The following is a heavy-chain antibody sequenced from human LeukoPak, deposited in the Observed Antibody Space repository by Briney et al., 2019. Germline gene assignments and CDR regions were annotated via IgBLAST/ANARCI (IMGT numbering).Heavy chain of an antibody. CDR3: ARANPGGYYYYYYMDV. V-gene: IGHV4-30-4*08. D-gene: IGHD1-14*01. Sequence: WVRQPPGKGLEWIGYIYYSGSTYYNPSLKSRVTISVDTSKNQFSLKLSSVTAADTAVYYCARANPGGYYYYYYMDVWGKGTTVTVSS. J-gene: IGHJ6*03. CDR2: IYYSGST.